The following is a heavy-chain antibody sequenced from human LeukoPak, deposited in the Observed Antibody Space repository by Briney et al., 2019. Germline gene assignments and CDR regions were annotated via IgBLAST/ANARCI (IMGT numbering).Heavy chain of an antibody. V-gene: IGHV3-23*01. D-gene: IGHD6-19*01. J-gene: IGHJ6*02. CDR3: AKDRDSSGWYNYYYGMDV. Sequence: GGSLRLSCAASGFTFSSYAMSWVRQAPGKGLEWVSAISGSGGSTYYADSVKGRFTISRDNSKNTLYLQMNSLRAEDTAVYYCAKDRDSSGWYNYYYGMDVWGQGTTVTVSS. CDR2: ISGSGGST. CDR1: GFTFSSYA.